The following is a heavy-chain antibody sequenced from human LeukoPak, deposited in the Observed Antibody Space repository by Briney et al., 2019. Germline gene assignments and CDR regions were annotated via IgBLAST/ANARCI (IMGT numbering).Heavy chain of an antibody. Sequence: GESLKISCKGSGYSFTSYWIGWVRQMPGKGLEWMGIIYPGDSDTRYSPSFQGQVTISADKSISTAYLQWSSLKASDTAMYYCAICYTYYYDSSGSRPQVGDAFDIWGQGTMVTVSS. J-gene: IGHJ3*02. CDR2: IYPGDSDT. CDR1: GYSFTSYW. D-gene: IGHD3-22*01. CDR3: AICYTYYYDSSGSRPQVGDAFDI. V-gene: IGHV5-51*01.